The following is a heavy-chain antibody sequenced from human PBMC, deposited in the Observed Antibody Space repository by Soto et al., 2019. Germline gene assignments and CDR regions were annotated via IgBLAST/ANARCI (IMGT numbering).Heavy chain of an antibody. CDR3: ARLIRFYYYYMDV. Sequence: QLQLQESGPGLVKPSETLSLTCTVSGGSISSSSYYWGWIRQPPGKGLEWIGSIYYSGSTYYNPSRKSRVTISVDTSKNQFSLKLSSVTAADTAVYYCARLIRFYYYYMDVWGKGTTVTVSS. CDR2: IYYSGST. J-gene: IGHJ6*03. V-gene: IGHV4-39*01. D-gene: IGHD3-10*01. CDR1: GGSISSSSYY.